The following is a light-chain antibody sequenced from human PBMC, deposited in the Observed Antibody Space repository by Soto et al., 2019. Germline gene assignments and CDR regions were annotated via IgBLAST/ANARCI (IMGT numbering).Light chain of an antibody. CDR3: QQRYNWPLT. Sequence: EIVLTQSPGTLSLCPGERAALSCRASQSVSNNYLAWYQQKPGQAPRLLIYGASNRATGIPDRFSGSGSGTDFTLTISSLEPEDFAVYYCQQRYNWPLTFGGGTKVDI. V-gene: IGKV3D-20*02. J-gene: IGKJ4*01. CDR2: GAS. CDR1: QSVSNNY.